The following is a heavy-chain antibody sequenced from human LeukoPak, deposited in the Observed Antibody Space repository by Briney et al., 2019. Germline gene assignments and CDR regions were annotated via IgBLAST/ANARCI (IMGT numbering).Heavy chain of an antibody. J-gene: IGHJ4*02. Sequence: SQTLSLTCAVSGGSISSGGYSWSWIRQPPGKGLEWIGYIYHSGSTYYNPSLKSRVTISVDRSKNQFSLKLSFVTAADTAVYYCARVGYGGNHFDYWGQGTLVTVSS. CDR1: GGSISSGGYS. D-gene: IGHD4-23*01. CDR3: ARVGYGGNHFDY. CDR2: IYHSGST. V-gene: IGHV4-30-2*01.